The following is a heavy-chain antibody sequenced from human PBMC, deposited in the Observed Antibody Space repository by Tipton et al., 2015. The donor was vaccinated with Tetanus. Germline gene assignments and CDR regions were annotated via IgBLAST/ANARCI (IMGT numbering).Heavy chain of an antibody. V-gene: IGHV4-59*08. D-gene: IGHD1-26*01. J-gene: IGHJ1*01. Sequence: TLSLTCTVSGGSISSYYWSWIRQPPGKGLEWIGYIYYSGSTYYNPSLKSRVTISVDTSKNQFSLKLSSVTAADTAVYYCARLIVGATTSEYCQHWGQGTLVTVSS. CDR2: IYYSGST. CDR1: GGSISSYY. CDR3: ARLIVGATTSEYCQH.